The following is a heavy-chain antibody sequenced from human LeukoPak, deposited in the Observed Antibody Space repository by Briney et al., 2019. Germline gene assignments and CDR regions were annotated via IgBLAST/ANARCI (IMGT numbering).Heavy chain of an antibody. CDR3: ARLVSSSWYGMD. CDR2: IIPIFGTA. V-gene: IGHV1-69*05. D-gene: IGHD6-13*01. CDR1: GGTFSSYA. Sequence: ASVKVSCKASGGTFSSYAISWVRQAPGQGLEWMGGIIPIFGTANYAQKFQGRVTITTDESTSTAYMELSSLRSEDTAVYYCARLVSSSWYGMDWGQGTLVTVSS. J-gene: IGHJ4*02.